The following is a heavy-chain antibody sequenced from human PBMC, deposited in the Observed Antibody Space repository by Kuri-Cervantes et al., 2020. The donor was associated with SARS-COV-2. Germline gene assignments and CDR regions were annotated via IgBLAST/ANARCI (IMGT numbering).Heavy chain of an antibody. J-gene: IGHJ4*02. CDR3: AREDYDFWSGYSDY. D-gene: IGHD3-3*01. V-gene: IGHV1-18*01. CDR1: GYTFTSYG. Sequence: ASMKVSCKASGYTFTSYGISWVRQAPGQGLEWMGWISAYNGNTNYAQKLQGRVTMTTDTSTSTAYMELRSLRSDDTAVYYCAREDYDFWSGYSDYWGQGTLVTVSS. CDR2: ISAYNGNT.